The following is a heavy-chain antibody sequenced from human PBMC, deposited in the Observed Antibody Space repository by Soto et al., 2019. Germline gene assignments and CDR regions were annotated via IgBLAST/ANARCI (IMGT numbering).Heavy chain of an antibody. CDR2: ISYDGSNK. CDR1: GFTFSSYA. V-gene: IGHV3-30-3*01. CDR3: ARSQPYYDFWSGLLDV. Sequence: GGSLRLSCAASGFTFSSYAXHWVRQAPGKGLEWVAVISYDGSNKYYADSVKGRFTISRDNSKNTLYLQMNSLRAEDTAVYYCARSQPYYDFWSGLLDVWGQGTTVTVSS. J-gene: IGHJ6*02. D-gene: IGHD3-3*01.